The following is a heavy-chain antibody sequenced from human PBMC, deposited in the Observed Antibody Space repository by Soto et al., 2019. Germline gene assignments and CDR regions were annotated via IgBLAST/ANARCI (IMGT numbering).Heavy chain of an antibody. D-gene: IGHD2-2*02. CDR3: ARERLIVPAAIRDNYYYGMDV. CDR1: GDSASSNSAA. J-gene: IGHJ6*02. V-gene: IGHV6-1*01. CDR2: TYYRSKWYN. Sequence: SQTLSLTCALSGDSASSNSAACNWIRQSPSRGLEWLGRTYYRSKWYNDYAVSVKSRITINPDTSKNQFSLQLNSVTPEDTAVYYCARERLIVPAAIRDNYYYGMDVWGQGTTVTVSS.